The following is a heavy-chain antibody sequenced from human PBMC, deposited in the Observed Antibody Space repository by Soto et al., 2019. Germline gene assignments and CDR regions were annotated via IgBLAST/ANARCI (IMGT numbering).Heavy chain of an antibody. CDR3: ARQGGYSGYDPKGFDY. V-gene: IGHV4-59*08. Sequence: QVQLQESGPGLVKPSETLSLTCTVSGGSISSYYWSWIRQPPGKGLEWIGYIYYSGSTNYNPSLKSRVTISVDTSKNQFSLKLSSVTAADTAVYYCARQGGYSGYDPKGFDYWGQGTLVTVSS. J-gene: IGHJ4*02. CDR1: GGSISSYY. D-gene: IGHD5-12*01. CDR2: IYYSGST.